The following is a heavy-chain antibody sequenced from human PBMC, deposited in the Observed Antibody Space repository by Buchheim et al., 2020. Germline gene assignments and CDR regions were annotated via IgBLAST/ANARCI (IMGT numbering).Heavy chain of an antibody. CDR2: ISSSSSYT. Sequence: QVQLVESGGGLVKPGGSLRLSCAASGFTFSDYYMSWIRQAPGKGLEWVSYISSSSSYTNYADSVKGRFTISRDNAKHSPYPQMNSLRAEDTAVYYCARVKYYDFWSGYYNDYYGMDVWDQGTT. CDR3: ARVKYYDFWSGYYNDYYGMDV. D-gene: IGHD3-3*01. J-gene: IGHJ6*02. V-gene: IGHV3-11*06. CDR1: GFTFSDYY.